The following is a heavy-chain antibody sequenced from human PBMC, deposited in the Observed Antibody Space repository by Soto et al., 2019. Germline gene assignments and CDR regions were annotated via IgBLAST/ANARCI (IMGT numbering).Heavy chain of an antibody. CDR2: IWYDGSDK. D-gene: IGHD3-10*01. V-gene: IGHV3-33*01. CDR3: ARDLRGGGLMDH. Sequence: QVQLVESGGGVVQPGRSLRLSCAASGFTFSSYGMHWVRQVPGKGLEWVAVIWYDGSDKYYGDSVKGRFTISRDNSNNTLYLQMNSLRAEDTAVYYCARDLRGGGLMDHWGLGTLVTVSS. J-gene: IGHJ4*02. CDR1: GFTFSSYG.